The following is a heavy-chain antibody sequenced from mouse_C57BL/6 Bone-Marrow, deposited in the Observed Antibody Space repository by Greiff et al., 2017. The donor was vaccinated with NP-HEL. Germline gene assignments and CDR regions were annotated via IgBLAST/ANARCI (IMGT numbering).Heavy chain of an antibody. CDR1: GYTFTSYG. J-gene: IGHJ3*01. Sequence: VQLQQSGAELARPGASVKLSCKASGYTFTSYGISWVKQRTGQGLEWIGEIYPRSGNPYYNEKFKGKATLTADKSSSTAYMELRSLTSEDSAVYFCARDYDYVFAYWGQGTLVTVSA. CDR3: ARDYDYVFAY. D-gene: IGHD2-4*01. CDR2: IYPRSGNP. V-gene: IGHV1-81*01.